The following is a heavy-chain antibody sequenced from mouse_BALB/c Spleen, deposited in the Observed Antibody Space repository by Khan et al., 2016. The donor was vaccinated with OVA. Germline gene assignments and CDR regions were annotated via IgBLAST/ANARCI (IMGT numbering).Heavy chain of an antibody. D-gene: IGHD2-4*01. V-gene: IGHV2-6-1*01. J-gene: IGHJ4*01. CDR3: ARQPYYHYNVMDY. Sequence: VQLVESGPGLVAPSQSLSLTCTISGFSLTNYGVHWVRQPPGKGLEWLGVIWTDGSTTYNSALKSRLTITKDHSKSQVFLKMNSLQTDDTAIYFCARQPYYHYNVMDYWGQGTSVTVSS. CDR1: GFSLTNYG. CDR2: IWTDGST.